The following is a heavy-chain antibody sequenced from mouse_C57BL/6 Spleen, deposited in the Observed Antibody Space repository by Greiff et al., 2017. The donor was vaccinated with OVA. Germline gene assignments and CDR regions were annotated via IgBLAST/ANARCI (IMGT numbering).Heavy chain of an antibody. CDR3: AREGAAQATDY. D-gene: IGHD3-2*02. V-gene: IGHV1-82*01. Sequence: QVQLKESGPELVKPGASVKISCKASGYAFSSSWMNWVKQRPGKGLEWIGRIYPGDGDTNYNGKFKGKATLTADKSSSTAYMQLSSLTSEDSAVYVCAREGAAQATDYWGQGTTLTVSS. CDR1: GYAFSSSW. J-gene: IGHJ2*01. CDR2: IYPGDGDT.